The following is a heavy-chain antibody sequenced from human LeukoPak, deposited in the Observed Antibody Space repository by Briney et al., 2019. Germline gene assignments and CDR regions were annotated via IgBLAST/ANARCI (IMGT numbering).Heavy chain of an antibody. D-gene: IGHD3-3*01. CDR1: GFTFSSYG. CDR3: ARGAFYDFWSGYLWYYYGMDV. J-gene: IGHJ6*02. V-gene: IGHV3-33*01. CDR2: IWYDGSNK. Sequence: GGSLRLSCAASGFTFSSYGMHWVRQAPGKGLEWVAVIWYDGSNKYCADSVKGRFTISRDNSKNTLYLQMNSLRAEDTAVCYCARGAFYDFWSGYLWYYYGMDVWGQGTTVTVSS.